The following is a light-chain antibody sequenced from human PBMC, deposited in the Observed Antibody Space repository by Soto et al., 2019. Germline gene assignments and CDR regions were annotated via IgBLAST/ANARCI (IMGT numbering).Light chain of an antibody. CDR3: QQYNNSPPRLT. V-gene: IGKV3-15*01. CDR1: QSVSSN. CDR2: GAS. Sequence: EIVMTQSPATLSVSPGERATLSCRASQSVSSNLAWYQQKPGQAPRLLIYGASTRATGIPARFSGSGSGTEFTLTIHSLQSEDFAVYYCQQYNNSPPRLTFGGGTKVEIK. J-gene: IGKJ4*01.